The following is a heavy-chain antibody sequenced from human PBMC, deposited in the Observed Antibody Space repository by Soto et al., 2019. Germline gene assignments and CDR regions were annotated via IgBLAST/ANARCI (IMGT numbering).Heavy chain of an antibody. CDR2: IIPIFGTA. J-gene: IGHJ6*02. CDR3: ARDRYCSGGSCIRGNYYYGMDV. CDR1: GGTFSSYA. V-gene: IGHV1-69*13. Sequence: GPSVKVSCKASGGTFSSYAISWVRQAPGQGLEWMGGIIPIFGTANYAQKFQGRVTITADESTSTAYMELSSLRSEDTAVYYCARDRYCSGGSCIRGNYYYGMDVWGQGTTVTVSS. D-gene: IGHD2-15*01.